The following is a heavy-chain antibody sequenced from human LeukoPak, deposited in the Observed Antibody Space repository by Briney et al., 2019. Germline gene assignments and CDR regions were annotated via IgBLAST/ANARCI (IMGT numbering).Heavy chain of an antibody. CDR2: ISGSGGNT. CDR3: ATRQRIAAPGTIPDY. CDR1: GFTFSSYA. J-gene: IGHJ4*02. V-gene: IGHV3-23*01. Sequence: PGGSLRLSCAASGFTFSSYAMTWVRQAPGKGLEWVSTISGSGGNTYYADSVKGRFTISRDNSKNTLYLQMNSLRAEDTAIYYCATRQRIAAPGTIPDYWGQGTLVTVSS. D-gene: IGHD6-13*01.